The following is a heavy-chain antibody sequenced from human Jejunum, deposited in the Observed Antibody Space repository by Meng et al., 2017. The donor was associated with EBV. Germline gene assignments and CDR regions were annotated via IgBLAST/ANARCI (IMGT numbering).Heavy chain of an antibody. CDR3: ARLDYHYDATGYFDY. D-gene: IGHD3-22*01. V-gene: IGHV3-53*01. CDR1: GFTVSNNS. CDR2: IFAGDST. J-gene: IGHJ4*02. Sequence: VGWGRSGGAFSHVGGSVSLSWSATGFTVSNNSMTWVGQAPGKGLEWVSAIFAGDSTYYSDSVEGRFTISRDISKNTVFLHMNSLRAEDTARYYCARLDYHYDATGYFDYWGQGTLVTVSS.